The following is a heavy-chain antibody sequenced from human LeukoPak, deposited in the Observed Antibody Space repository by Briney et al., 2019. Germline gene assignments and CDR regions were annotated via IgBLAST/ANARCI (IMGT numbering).Heavy chain of an antibody. Sequence: GESLKISCKGSGYSFTSYWIGWVRQMPGKGLEWMGIIYPGDSDTRYSPSFQGQVTISADKSISTAYLQWSSLKASDTAMYYCARHMFRKQQLVHVGAFDIWGQGTMVTVSS. CDR2: IYPGDSDT. CDR3: ARHMFRKQQLVHVGAFDI. CDR1: GYSFTSYW. D-gene: IGHD6-13*01. V-gene: IGHV5-51*01. J-gene: IGHJ3*02.